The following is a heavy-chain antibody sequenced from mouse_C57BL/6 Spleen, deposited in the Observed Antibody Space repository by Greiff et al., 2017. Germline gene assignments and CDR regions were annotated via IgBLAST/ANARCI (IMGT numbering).Heavy chain of an antibody. D-gene: IGHD1-1*01. Sequence: VQLQQSVAELVRPGASVKLSCTASGFNFTNTYMHWVKQRPEQGLEWIGRIDPANGNTKYAPKFQGKATITADTSSNTAYLQLSSLTSEDTAIYSAACQIRCITTVVANFDYWGQGTTLTVSS. CDR2: IDPANGNT. CDR1: GFNFTNTY. J-gene: IGHJ2*01. CDR3: ACQIRCITTVVANFDY. V-gene: IGHV14-3*01.